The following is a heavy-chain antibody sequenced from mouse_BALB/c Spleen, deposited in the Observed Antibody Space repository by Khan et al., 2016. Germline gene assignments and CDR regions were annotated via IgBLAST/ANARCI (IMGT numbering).Heavy chain of an antibody. D-gene: IGHD1-1*01. J-gene: IGHJ2*01. V-gene: IGHV3-2*02. CDR2: ISYSAST. CDR1: GYSITSDYA. CDR3: ARYYIGSRYYFDY. Sequence: VQLQVSGPGLVKPSQSLSLTCTVTGYSITSDYAWNWIRQFPGNKLEWMGYISYSASTRYHPSLKRRISITLDTSKNQFFLQLNSVTTEDTATYYSARYYIGSRYYFDYWGEGTTLTVSA.